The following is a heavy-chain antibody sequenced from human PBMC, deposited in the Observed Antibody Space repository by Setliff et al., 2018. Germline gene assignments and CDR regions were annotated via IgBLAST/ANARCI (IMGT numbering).Heavy chain of an antibody. J-gene: IGHJ4*02. CDR1: GYTFTGYY. CDR3: VRERRGGHFDY. V-gene: IGHV1-2*02. CDR2: INPNSGGT. Sequence: GASVKVSCKASGYTFTGYYMHWVRQAPGQGLEWMGWINPNSGGTNYAQKFQGRVTMTRDTSISTAYMDLSSLGSEDTAVYYCVRERRGGHFDYWGQGTLVTVSS.